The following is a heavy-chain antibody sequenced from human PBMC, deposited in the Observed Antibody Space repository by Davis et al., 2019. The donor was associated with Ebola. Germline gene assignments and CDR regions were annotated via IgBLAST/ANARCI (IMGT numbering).Heavy chain of an antibody. CDR1: GFTFSSNS. CDR3: VRDPALVVTGGGWFFGL. J-gene: IGHJ2*01. D-gene: IGHD2-21*02. V-gene: IGHV3-21*01. Sequence: GESLKISRAASGFTFSSNSMNWVRQAPGKGLEWVSFISSSSNYIYYADSVKGRFTVSRDNAKNSLYLQMNSLRAEDTAVYYCVRDPALVVTGGGWFFGLWGRGTLVTVSS. CDR2: ISSSSNYI.